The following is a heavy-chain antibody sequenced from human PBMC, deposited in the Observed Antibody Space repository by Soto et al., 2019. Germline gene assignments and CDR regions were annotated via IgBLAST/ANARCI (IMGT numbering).Heavy chain of an antibody. J-gene: IGHJ6*03. CDR3: ARGLIVWFGELSRRGGHYYDMDV. Sequence: SQTLSLSCAVSAASFTRYQWSWTRQTPAQGIEWIGEINDSGNINYNPSLKSLVTISLDTPKKQISLKLFSVTAADSAVYYCARGLIVWFGELSRRGGHYYDMDVWGKGTTVTASS. CDR1: AASFTRYQ. CDR2: INDSGNI. V-gene: IGHV4-34*01. D-gene: IGHD3-10*01.